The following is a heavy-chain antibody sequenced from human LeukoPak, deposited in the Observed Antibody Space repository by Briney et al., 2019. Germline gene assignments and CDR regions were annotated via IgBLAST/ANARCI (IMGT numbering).Heavy chain of an antibody. CDR1: AFTFSTYS. Sequence: GGSLRLSCAASAFTFSTYSMNWVRQAPGKGLEWVSSISSSGTYIYYADSLKGRFTISRDNAKNSLHLQMNCLRAEDTAVYYCARGSGVQVWSSLGYWGQGTLVTVSS. J-gene: IGHJ4*02. CDR3: ARGSGVQVWSSLGY. V-gene: IGHV3-21*01. CDR2: ISSSGTYI. D-gene: IGHD5-18*01.